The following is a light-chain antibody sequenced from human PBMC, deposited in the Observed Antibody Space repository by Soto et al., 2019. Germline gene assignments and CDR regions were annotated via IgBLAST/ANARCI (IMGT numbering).Light chain of an antibody. CDR1: RSVSSD. Sequence: IGMTQSPDTLSVSLGERAALSCRAGRSVSSDLAWYQQKPGQAPRLLIYDASTRATGIPARFSGSGSGTEFTLTISSLQSEDFAVYYCQQYNNWPRTFGQGTKLEIK. J-gene: IGKJ2*01. V-gene: IGKV3-15*01. CDR2: DAS. CDR3: QQYNNWPRT.